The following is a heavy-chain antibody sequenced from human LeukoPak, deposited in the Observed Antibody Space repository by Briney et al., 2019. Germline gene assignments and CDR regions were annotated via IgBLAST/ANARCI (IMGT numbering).Heavy chain of an antibody. Sequence: ASVKVSCKASGYTFTSYDINWVRQATGQGLEWMGWMNPNSGNTGYAQKFQGRVTMTRNTSISTAYMELSSLRSDDTAVYYCARGPPTFGGLPHDYWGQGTLVTVSS. V-gene: IGHV1-8*01. D-gene: IGHD3-16*01. J-gene: IGHJ4*02. CDR3: ARGPPTFGGLPHDY. CDR2: MNPNSGNT. CDR1: GYTFTSYD.